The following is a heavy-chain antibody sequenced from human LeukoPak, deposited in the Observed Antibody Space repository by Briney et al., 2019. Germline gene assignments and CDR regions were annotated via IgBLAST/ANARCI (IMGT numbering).Heavy chain of an antibody. D-gene: IGHD2-21*02. CDR1: GDSISSSSYY. J-gene: IGHJ1*01. CDR2: IYYSGST. CDR3: ARPEIAYCGGDCYSWYFQH. Sequence: SETLSLTCTVSGDSISSSSYYWGWTRQPPGKGLEWIGSIYYSGSTYYNPSLKSRVTISVDTSKSQFSLKLSSVTAADTAVYYCARPEIAYCGGDCYSWYFQHWGQGTLVTVSS. V-gene: IGHV4-39*01.